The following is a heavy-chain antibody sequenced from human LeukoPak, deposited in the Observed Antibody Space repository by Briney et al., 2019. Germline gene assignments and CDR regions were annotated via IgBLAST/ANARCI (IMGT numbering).Heavy chain of an antibody. V-gene: IGHV3-30*02. CDR1: GFTFSSYG. D-gene: IGHD3-10*01. CDR2: IRYDGSNK. Sequence: PGGSLRLSCAASGFTFSSYGMHWVRQAPGKGLEWVACIRYDGSNKKYVDSVKGRFTIARDNSKSTLYLQMNSLRAEDTAVYYCAKGPRAYYYGSGTYSKESYLDYWGEGTLVTVSS. CDR3: AKGPRAYYYGSGTYSKESYLDY. J-gene: IGHJ4*02.